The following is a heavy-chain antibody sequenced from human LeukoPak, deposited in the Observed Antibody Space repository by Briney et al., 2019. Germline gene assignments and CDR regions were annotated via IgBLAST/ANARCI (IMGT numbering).Heavy chain of an antibody. D-gene: IGHD5-18*01. Sequence: GGSLRLSCSASDFKIRNYYISWVRQAPGKGLEWVSVISGGGDTSYSDSVKGRFTISRHTSKNTVFLQMNKLRVEDTAVYFCARGFHSYGLSYYFDYWGQGTGVTVSS. CDR3: ARGFHSYGLSYYFDY. J-gene: IGHJ4*02. CDR2: ISGGGDT. V-gene: IGHV3-53*01. CDR1: DFKIRNYY.